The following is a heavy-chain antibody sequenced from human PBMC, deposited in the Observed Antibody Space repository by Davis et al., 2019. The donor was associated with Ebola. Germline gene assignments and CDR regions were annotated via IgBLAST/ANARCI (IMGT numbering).Heavy chain of an antibody. V-gene: IGHV4-34*01. Sequence: SETLSLTCAVYGGSFSGYYWSWIRQPPGKGLEWIGEINHIGSTNYNPSLKSRVTISVDTSKNQFSLKLSSVTAADTAVYYCARHAGLRPLDYWGQGTLVTVSS. CDR3: ARHAGLRPLDY. CDR1: GGSFSGYY. J-gene: IGHJ4*02. D-gene: IGHD1-14*01. CDR2: INHIGST.